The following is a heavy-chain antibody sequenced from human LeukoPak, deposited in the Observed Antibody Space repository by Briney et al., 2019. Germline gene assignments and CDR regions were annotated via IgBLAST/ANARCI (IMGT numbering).Heavy chain of an antibody. V-gene: IGHV4-34*01. CDR2: INHSGST. J-gene: IGHJ2*01. D-gene: IGHD5-24*01. CDR1: GGSFSGYY. CDR3: ARDGYRAPRYFDL. Sequence: PSETLSLTCAVYGGSFSGYYWSWIRQPPGKGLEWIGEINHSGSTNYNPSLKSRVTISVDTSKNQFSLKLSSVTAADTAVYYCARDGYRAPRYFDLWGRGTLVTVSS.